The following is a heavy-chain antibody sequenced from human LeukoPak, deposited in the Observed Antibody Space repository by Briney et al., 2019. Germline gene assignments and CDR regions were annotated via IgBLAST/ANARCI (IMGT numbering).Heavy chain of an antibody. CDR1: GYTFTSYD. CDR2: MNPNSGNT. J-gene: IGHJ6*04. Sequence: ASVKVSCKASGYTFTSYDINWVRQATGQGLECMGWMNPNSGNTGYAQKFQGRVTITRNTSISTAYMELSSLRSEDTAVYYCAKDPKRRDGVTGHVWGKGTTVTISS. CDR3: AKDPKRRDGVTGHV. V-gene: IGHV1-8*03. D-gene: IGHD5-24*01.